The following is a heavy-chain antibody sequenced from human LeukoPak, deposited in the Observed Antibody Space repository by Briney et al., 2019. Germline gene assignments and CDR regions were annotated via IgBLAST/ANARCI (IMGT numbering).Heavy chain of an antibody. D-gene: IGHD3-10*01. Sequence: VASVKVSRKASGYTFTSYDINWVRQATGQGLERMGWMNPNSGNTGYAQKFQGRVTMTRNTSISTAYMELSSLRSEDTAVYYCAREAGDTGGMDVWGKGTTVTVSS. CDR1: GYTFTSYD. J-gene: IGHJ6*03. CDR2: MNPNSGNT. CDR3: AREAGDTGGMDV. V-gene: IGHV1-8*01.